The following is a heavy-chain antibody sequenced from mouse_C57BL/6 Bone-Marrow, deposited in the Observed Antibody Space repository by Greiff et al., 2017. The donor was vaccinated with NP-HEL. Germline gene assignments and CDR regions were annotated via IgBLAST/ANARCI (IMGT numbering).Heavy chain of an antibody. CDR1: GYTFTSYW. Sequence: QVQLQQPGAELVMPGASVKLSCKASGYTFTSYWMHWVKQRPGQGLEWIGEFDPSDSYTNYNQKFKGKSTLTVDKSSSTAYMQLSSLTSEDSAVYYCAGDDGSSYWYFDVWGTGTTVTVSS. J-gene: IGHJ1*03. D-gene: IGHD1-1*01. CDR3: AGDDGSSYWYFDV. V-gene: IGHV1-69*01. CDR2: FDPSDSYT.